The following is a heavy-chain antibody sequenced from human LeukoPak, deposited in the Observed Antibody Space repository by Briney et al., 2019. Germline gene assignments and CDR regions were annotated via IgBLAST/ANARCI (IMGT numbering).Heavy chain of an antibody. J-gene: IGHJ4*02. CDR1: GDSISPYF. D-gene: IGHD3-10*01. CDR3: ARDYRGYGSGAPFDS. Sequence: SETLSLTCIVSGDSISPYFWSWIRQPPGKGLEWIGYIYHSGSTNYNPSLKSRVITSVDTSKNQFSLKLSSVTAADTAVYYCARDYRGYGSGAPFDSWGQGLLVAVSS. V-gene: IGHV4-59*01. CDR2: IYHSGST.